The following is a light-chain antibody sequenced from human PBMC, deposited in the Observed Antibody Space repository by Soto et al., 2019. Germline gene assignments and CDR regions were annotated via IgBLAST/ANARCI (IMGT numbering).Light chain of an antibody. Sequence: QSVLTQPPSVSGAPGQRVTISCTGSSSNFGAGYDVHWYQQLPGTAPKLLIYGNSNRPSGVPDRFSGSKSGTSASLAITGLQAEDEADYYCQSYDSSLSGSTGVFGGGTKLTVL. CDR1: SSNFGAGYD. CDR2: GNS. V-gene: IGLV1-40*01. CDR3: QSYDSSLSGSTGV. J-gene: IGLJ2*01.